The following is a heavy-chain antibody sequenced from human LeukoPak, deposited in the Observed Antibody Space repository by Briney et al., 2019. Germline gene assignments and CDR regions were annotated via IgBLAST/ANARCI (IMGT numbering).Heavy chain of an antibody. CDR2: ISGSGDST. CDR3: AKGSSWSYYYFYYMDV. D-gene: IGHD6-13*01. CDR1: GGSISSNSYY. V-gene: IGHV3-23*01. Sequence: ETLSLTCAVSGGSISSNSYYWGWIRQPPGKGLEWVSAISGSGDSTYYADSVKGRFTISRDNSENTLYLQINSLRAEDTAIYYCAKGSSWSYYYFYYMDVWGKGTTVTISS. J-gene: IGHJ6*03.